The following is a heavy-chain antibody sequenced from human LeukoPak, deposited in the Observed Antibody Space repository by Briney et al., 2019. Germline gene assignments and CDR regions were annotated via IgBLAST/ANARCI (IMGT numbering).Heavy chain of an antibody. CDR3: ARDHSLGVWGNWFDP. CDR1: GLTFNKYW. J-gene: IGHJ5*02. V-gene: IGHV3-21*01. CDR2: ISSTSTYI. D-gene: IGHD2-8*01. Sequence: GGSLRLSCEASGLTFNKYWMTWVRQAPGKGLEWVSSISSTSTYIYYADSLKGRFTISRDNAKNSLYLQMNSLRADDTAVYYCARDHSLGVWGNWFDPWGQGTLVTVSS.